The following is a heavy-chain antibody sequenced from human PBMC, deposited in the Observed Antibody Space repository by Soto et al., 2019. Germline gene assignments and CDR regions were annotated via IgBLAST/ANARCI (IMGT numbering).Heavy chain of an antibody. J-gene: IGHJ5*02. CDR2: IWYDGSNK. CDR3: AREGTTGFWSGYPTANNWFDP. D-gene: IGHD3-3*01. V-gene: IGHV3-33*01. CDR1: GFTFSSYG. Sequence: GGSLRLSCAASGFTFSSYGMHWVRQAPGKGLEWVAVIWYDGSNKYYADSVKGRFTISRDNSKNTLYLQMNSLRAEDTAVYYCAREGTTGFWSGYPTANNWFDPWGQGTLVTVSS.